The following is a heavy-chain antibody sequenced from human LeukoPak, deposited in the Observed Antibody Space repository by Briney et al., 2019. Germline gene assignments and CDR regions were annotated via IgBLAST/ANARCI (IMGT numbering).Heavy chain of an antibody. D-gene: IGHD6-13*01. V-gene: IGHV4-34*01. J-gene: IGHJ4*02. CDR2: INHSGST. CDR3: ARGPDLSIAAAGTFDY. CDR1: GGSFSGYY. Sequence: SETLSLTCGVYGGSFSGYYWSWIRQPPGKGLEWIGEINHSGSTNYNPSLKSRVTISVDTSKNQFSLKLSSVTAADTAVYYCARGPDLSIAAAGTFDYWGQGTLVTVSS.